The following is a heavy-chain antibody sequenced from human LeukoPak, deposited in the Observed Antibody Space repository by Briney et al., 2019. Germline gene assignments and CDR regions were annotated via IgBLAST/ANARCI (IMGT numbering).Heavy chain of an antibody. CDR2: IKQDGSEK. D-gene: IGHD2-2*01. Sequence: AGGSLRLSCAASGFTFSNYWMSWVRQAPGKGLEWVANIKQDGSEKYYVDSVKGRFTISRDNARDSLYLQMNSLRAEDTAVYFCVRYCSTTSCSDWGQGTLVTVSS. V-gene: IGHV3-7*01. CDR3: VRYCSTTSCSD. CDR1: GFTFSNYW. J-gene: IGHJ4*02.